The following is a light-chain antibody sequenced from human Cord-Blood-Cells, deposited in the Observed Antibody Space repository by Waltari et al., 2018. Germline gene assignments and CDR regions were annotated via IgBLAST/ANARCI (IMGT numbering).Light chain of an antibody. J-gene: IGLJ1*01. Sequence: QSALTHPASVSRSPGQSLTIPCTGTSSDVGSYNIVSWDQHHPGKAPKLMIYEVSTRPSGCSNRFACSKSGNTASLTISGLQAEDEADYYCCSYAGSSTSVFGTGTKVTVL. V-gene: IGLV2-23*02. CDR3: CSYAGSSTSV. CDR2: EVS. CDR1: SSDVGSYNI.